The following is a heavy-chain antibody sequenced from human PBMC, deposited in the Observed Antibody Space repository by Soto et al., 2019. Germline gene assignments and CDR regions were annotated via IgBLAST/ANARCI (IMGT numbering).Heavy chain of an antibody. V-gene: IGHV3-15*07. CDR2: IKNKNDGGTT. D-gene: IGHD3-10*01. J-gene: IGHJ4*01. CDR3: TGLWFGEIYNY. CDR1: GFSFKNAW. Sequence: EVELVESGGGLVKPGGSLTLSCAASGFSFKNAWLNWVRQAPGKGLEWVGRIKNKNDGGTTDYAAFVKGRFTISRDASENTLYLHMNGLKPEDTGVYCCTGLWFGEIYNYWGQGSLVTVSS.